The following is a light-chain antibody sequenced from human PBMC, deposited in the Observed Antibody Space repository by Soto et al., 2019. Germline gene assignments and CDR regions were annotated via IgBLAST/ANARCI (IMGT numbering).Light chain of an antibody. V-gene: IGKV1-39*01. J-gene: IGKJ1*01. CDR3: QPSHSTPLM. Sequence: DIQMTQSPSSLSASVGDRVTITCRASQNINTYLNWYQQKPGKAPKXLIYAASALRSGVPSRFSGSGSGTDLTITISSLQPEDCETYDCQPSHSTPLMFGQGTKVDIK. CDR2: AAS. CDR1: QNINTY.